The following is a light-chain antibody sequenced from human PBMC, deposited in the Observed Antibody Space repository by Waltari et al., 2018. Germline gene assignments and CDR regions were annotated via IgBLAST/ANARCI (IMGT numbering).Light chain of an antibody. J-gene: IGLJ3*02. V-gene: IGLV3-21*02. Sequence: HILTQPPSVSVAPGQTATITCGGTNIGSASVHWYQQKPGQAPVSVVSDAGARPSGIPERFFDSKSGNTATLTLIRVEAGDEADFYCQLWDSSIDQWVFGGGTKLTVL. CDR2: DAG. CDR1: NIGSAS. CDR3: QLWDSSIDQWV.